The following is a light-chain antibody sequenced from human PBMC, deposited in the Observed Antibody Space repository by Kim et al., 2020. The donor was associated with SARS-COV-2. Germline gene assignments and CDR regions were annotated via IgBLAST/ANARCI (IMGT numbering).Light chain of an antibody. CDR3: QQYGSSPKIT. Sequence: PGECATLSSRTRHSLSDRHVASDEQRPDQAPRLLIYGASSRAPGIPDRFRGSGSGTDFTLSISRLEPEDFAVYYCQQYGSSPKITFGQGTRLEIK. V-gene: IGKV3-20*01. J-gene: IGKJ5*01. CDR2: GAS. CDR1: HSLSDRH.